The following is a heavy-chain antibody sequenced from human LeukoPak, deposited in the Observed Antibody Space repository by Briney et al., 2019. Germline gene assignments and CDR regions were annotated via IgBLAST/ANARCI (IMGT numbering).Heavy chain of an antibody. Sequence: SETLSLTCTVSGGSISSYYWSWLRQPPGKGLEWIGYIYYSGSTNYNPSLKSRVTISVDTSKNQFSLKLSSVTAADTAVYYCARINVGYCSSTSCYLNWFDPWGQGTLVTVSS. CDR3: ARINVGYCSSTSCYLNWFDP. CDR2: IYYSGST. CDR1: GGSISSYY. D-gene: IGHD2-2*01. J-gene: IGHJ5*02. V-gene: IGHV4-59*01.